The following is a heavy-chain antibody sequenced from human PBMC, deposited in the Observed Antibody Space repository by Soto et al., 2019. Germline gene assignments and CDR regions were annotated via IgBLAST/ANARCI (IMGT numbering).Heavy chain of an antibody. Sequence: SETLSLTCTVSGGSISSYYWSWIRQPPGKGLEWIGYIYYSGSTNYNPSLKSRVTISVDTSKNQFSLKLSSVTAADTAVYYCARFGSGWYYYIDVWGKGTTVTVS. V-gene: IGHV4-59*01. J-gene: IGHJ6*03. D-gene: IGHD6-19*01. CDR3: ARFGSGWYYYIDV. CDR1: GGSISSYY. CDR2: IYYSGST.